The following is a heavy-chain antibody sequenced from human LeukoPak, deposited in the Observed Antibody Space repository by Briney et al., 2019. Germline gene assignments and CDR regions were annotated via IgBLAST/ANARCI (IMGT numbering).Heavy chain of an antibody. CDR3: ARDTRYGDGYKY. CDR1: GFTFRSYW. Sequence: TGGSLRLSCAASGFTFRSYWMHWVRQAPGKGLVWVSRINGDGSSTSYEDSVKGRFTISSDNAKNTLYLQMKSPRAEDTAVYYCARDTRYGDGYKYWGQGTLVTVSS. CDR2: INGDGSST. V-gene: IGHV3-74*01. D-gene: IGHD5-24*01. J-gene: IGHJ4*02.